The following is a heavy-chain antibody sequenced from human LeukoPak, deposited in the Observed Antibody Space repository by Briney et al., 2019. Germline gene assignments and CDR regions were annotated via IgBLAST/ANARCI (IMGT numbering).Heavy chain of an antibody. J-gene: IGHJ4*02. CDR2: IYYSGST. Sequence: SPSDTLSLTCTVSGGSISSSSYYWGWIRQPPGKGLEWIGSIYYSGSTYYNPSLKSRVTISVDTSKNQFSLKLSSVTAADTAVYYCARQWLDVTYFDYWGQGTLVTVSS. D-gene: IGHD6-19*01. CDR3: ARQWLDVTYFDY. CDR1: GGSISSSSYY. V-gene: IGHV4-39*01.